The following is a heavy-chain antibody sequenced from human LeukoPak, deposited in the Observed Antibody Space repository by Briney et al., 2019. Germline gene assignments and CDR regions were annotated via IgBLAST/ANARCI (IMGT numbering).Heavy chain of an antibody. V-gene: IGHV4-38-2*02. D-gene: IGHD4-23*01. CDR3: ASDYGGNPGWFDP. CDR2: ICHSGST. CDR1: GYSISSGCY. J-gene: IGHJ5*02. Sequence: SETLSLTCTVSGYSISSGCYWGWIRHPPGRVLEGIGIICHSGSTYYNPSLKSRVTISVDTSKNQFSLKLSSVTAADTAVYYCASDYGGNPGWFDPWGQGTLVTVSS.